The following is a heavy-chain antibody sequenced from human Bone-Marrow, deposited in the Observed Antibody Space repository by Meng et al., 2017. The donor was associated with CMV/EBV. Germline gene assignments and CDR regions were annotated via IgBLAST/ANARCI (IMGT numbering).Heavy chain of an antibody. CDR1: GGSFSGYY. CDR2: INHSGST. V-gene: IGHV4-34*01. Sequence: SETLSLTCAVYGGSFSGYYWSWIRQPPGKGLEWIGEINHSGSTNYNPSLKSRVTISVDTSKNQFSLKLSSVTAADTAVYYCAREGRGYGFWGQGTLVTVSS. CDR3: AREGRGYGF. D-gene: IGHD3-22*01. J-gene: IGHJ4*02.